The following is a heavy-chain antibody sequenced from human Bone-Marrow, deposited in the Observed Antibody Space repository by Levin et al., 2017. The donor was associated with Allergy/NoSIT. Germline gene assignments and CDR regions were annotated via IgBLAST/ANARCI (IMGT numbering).Heavy chain of an antibody. CDR3: ARTFSRQLPYDY. CDR2: ISSSSSYI. CDR1: GFTFSSYS. J-gene: IGHJ4*02. Sequence: GGSLRLSCAASGFTFSSYSMNWVRQAPGKGLEWVSSISSSSSYIYYADSVKGRFTISRDNAKNSLYLQMNSLRAEDTAVYYCARTFSRQLPYDYWGQGTLVTVSS. V-gene: IGHV3-21*01. D-gene: IGHD2-2*02.